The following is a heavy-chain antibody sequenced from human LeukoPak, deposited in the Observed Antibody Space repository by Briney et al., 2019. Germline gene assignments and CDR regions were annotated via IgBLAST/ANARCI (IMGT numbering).Heavy chain of an antibody. Sequence: GGSLRLSCAASGFTFSSYSMNWVRQAPGKGLEWVSSISSSSSYIYYADSVKGRSAISRDNAKNSLYLQMNSLRAEDTAVYYCARGYQLLPGYFDYWGQGTLVTVSS. D-gene: IGHD2-2*01. J-gene: IGHJ4*02. CDR1: GFTFSSYS. CDR3: ARGYQLLPGYFDY. CDR2: ISSSSSYI. V-gene: IGHV3-21*01.